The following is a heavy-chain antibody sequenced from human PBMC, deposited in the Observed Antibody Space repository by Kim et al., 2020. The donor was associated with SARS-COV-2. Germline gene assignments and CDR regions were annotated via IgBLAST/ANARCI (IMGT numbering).Heavy chain of an antibody. V-gene: IGHV3-9*01. CDR2: ISWNSGSI. J-gene: IGHJ6*02. D-gene: IGHD1-26*01. CDR3: AKGYSGKWGGMDV. CDR1: GFTFDDYA. Sequence: GGSLRLSCAASGFTFDDYAMHWVRQAPGKGLEWVSGISWNSGSIGYADSVKGRFTISRDNAKNSLYLQMNSLRAEDTALYYCAKGYSGKWGGMDVWGQGTTVTVSS.